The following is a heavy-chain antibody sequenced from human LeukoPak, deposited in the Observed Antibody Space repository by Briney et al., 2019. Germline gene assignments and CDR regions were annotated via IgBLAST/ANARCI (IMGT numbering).Heavy chain of an antibody. CDR3: AKDFRIGYSAHFDY. Sequence: GGSLRLSCVGSGFTFRSHAMSWVRQASEKGLEFVSGIYENGGTTYYADSVKGRFSISRDNSKNTLYLQMDSLRGEDTAVYYCAKDFRIGYSAHFDYWGQGALVTVSS. CDR1: GFTFRSHA. D-gene: IGHD2-21*01. V-gene: IGHV3-23*01. CDR2: IYENGGTT. J-gene: IGHJ4*02.